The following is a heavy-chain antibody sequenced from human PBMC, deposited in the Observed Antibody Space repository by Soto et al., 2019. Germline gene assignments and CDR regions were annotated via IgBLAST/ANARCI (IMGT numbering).Heavy chain of an antibody. V-gene: IGHV3-23*01. Sequence: EVQLLESGGGLVQPGGSLRLSCAASVFTFSTYAMSWVRQAPGKGLEWVSAISGSGGSTYYADSVKGRFTISRDKSKKTLYLQMNSLRAEDTAVYYCAKNWDTTSSSSSHWGQGTLVTVSS. CDR3: AKNWDTTSSSSSH. D-gene: IGHD6-6*01. CDR2: ISGSGGST. CDR1: VFTFSTYA. J-gene: IGHJ4*02.